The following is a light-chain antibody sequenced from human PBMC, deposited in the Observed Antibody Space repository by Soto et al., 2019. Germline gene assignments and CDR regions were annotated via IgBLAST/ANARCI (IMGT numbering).Light chain of an antibody. CDR2: EVS. CDR1: SSDVGSYNR. CDR3: SSYTSSSTNYV. Sequence: QSVLTQPPSVSGSPGQSVTISCTGTSSDVGSYNRVSWYQQPPGTAPKLMIYEVSNRPSGVPDRFSGSKSGNTASLTISGLQAEDEADYYCSSYTSSSTNYVFGTGTKVTVL. J-gene: IGLJ1*01. V-gene: IGLV2-18*02.